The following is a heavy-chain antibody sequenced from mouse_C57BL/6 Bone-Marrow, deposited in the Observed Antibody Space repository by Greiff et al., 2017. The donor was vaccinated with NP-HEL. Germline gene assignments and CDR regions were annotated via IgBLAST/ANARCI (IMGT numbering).Heavy chain of an antibody. CDR1: GFTFSSYA. V-gene: IGHV5-4*01. CDR3: ARDVTVVATDYAMDY. D-gene: IGHD1-1*01. J-gene: IGHJ4*01. Sequence: EVQLVESGGGLVKPGGSLKLSCAASGFTFSSYAMSWVRQTPEKRLEWVATISDGGSYTYYPDNVKGRFTISRDNAKNNLYLQMSHLKSEDTAMYYCARDVTVVATDYAMDYWGQGTSVTVSS. CDR2: ISDGGSYT.